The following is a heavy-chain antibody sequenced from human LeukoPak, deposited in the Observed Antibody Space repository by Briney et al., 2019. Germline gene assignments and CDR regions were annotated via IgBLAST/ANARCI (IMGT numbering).Heavy chain of an antibody. CDR2: IYTSGST. J-gene: IGHJ4*02. D-gene: IGHD3-22*01. V-gene: IGHV4-4*07. CDR1: GGSISSDY. CDR3: ARGYYDSSGYYTEFAN. Sequence: SETLSLTCTVSGGSISSDYWSWLRQPAGKGLEWIGRIYTSGSTDYNPSLKSRVTMSADTSKNKFSLKVTSVTAADTAIYYCARGYYDSSGYYTEFANWGQGTLVTVSS.